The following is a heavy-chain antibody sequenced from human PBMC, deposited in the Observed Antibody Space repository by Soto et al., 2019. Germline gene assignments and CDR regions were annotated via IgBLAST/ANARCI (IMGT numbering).Heavy chain of an antibody. CDR1: GFTFRNYA. CDR2: IWYDGSNK. D-gene: IGHD6-19*01. V-gene: IGHV3-33*08. J-gene: IGHJ6*02. CDR3: ARAGLWGSGWYATSDYYYYGMDV. Sequence: LRLSCIASGFTFRNYAMAWVRQAPGEDLEWVAVIWYDGSNKCYADSVKGRFTISRDNSKNTLYLQMNSLRAEDTAVYYCARAGLWGSGWYATSDYYYYGMDVWGQGTTVTVSS.